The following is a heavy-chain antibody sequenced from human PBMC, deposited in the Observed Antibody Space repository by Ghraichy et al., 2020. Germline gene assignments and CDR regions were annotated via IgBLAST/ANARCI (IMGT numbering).Heavy chain of an antibody. CDR3: AFNYYDSSGYYLDAFDI. CDR2: INSDGSST. Sequence: GGSLRLSCAASGFTFSSYWMHWVRQAPGKGLVWVSRINSDGSSTSYADSVKGRFTISRDNAKNTLYLQMNSLRAEDTAVYYCAFNYYDSSGYYLDAFDIWGQGTMVTVSS. J-gene: IGHJ3*02. CDR1: GFTFSSYW. D-gene: IGHD3-22*01. V-gene: IGHV3-74*01.